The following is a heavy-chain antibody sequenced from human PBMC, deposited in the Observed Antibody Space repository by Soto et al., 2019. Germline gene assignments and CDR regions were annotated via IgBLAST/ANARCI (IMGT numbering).Heavy chain of an antibody. J-gene: IGHJ4*02. CDR3: AGRRVNYPIDC. Sequence: EVQLLESGGGLVQPGGSLRLSCAASGFTFSSYTMNWVRQAPGKGLEWVSGISDSGDSTYYADFVKGRFTISRDSSKNTLFLQMNSLGIEDTAVYYCAGRRVNYPIDCWGQGTLVTVSS. D-gene: IGHD3-10*01. V-gene: IGHV3-23*01. CDR1: GFTFSSYT. CDR2: ISDSGDST.